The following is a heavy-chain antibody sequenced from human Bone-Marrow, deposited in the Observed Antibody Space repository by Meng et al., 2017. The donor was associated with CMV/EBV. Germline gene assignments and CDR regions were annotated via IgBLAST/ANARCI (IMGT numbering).Heavy chain of an antibody. V-gene: IGHV4-30-4*08. CDR1: GGSISRGDYY. CDR2: IYYSGST. J-gene: IGHJ4*02. D-gene: IGHD2-8*02. Sequence: SELLSLTCTVSGGSISRGDYYWSWIRQPPGKGLEWIGYIYYSGSTYYNPTLKSRVPIPVDTSNNQFSRKLSSVTAADTAVYYCARAWSNWGQGTLVTVSS. CDR3: ARAWSN.